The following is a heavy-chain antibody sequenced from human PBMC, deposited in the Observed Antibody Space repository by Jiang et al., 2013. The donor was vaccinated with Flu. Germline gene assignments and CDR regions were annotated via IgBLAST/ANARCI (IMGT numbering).Heavy chain of an antibody. CDR3: ARHRRYDFWSGYYNPDFDY. CDR1: GGSISSSSYY. CDR2: IYYSGST. D-gene: IGHD3-3*01. V-gene: IGHV4-39*01. Sequence: PGLVKPSETLSLTCTVSGGSISSSSYYWGWIRQPPGKGLEWIGSIYYSGSTYYNPSLKSRVTISVDTSKNQFSLKLSSVTAADTAVYYCARHRRYDFWSGYYNPDFDYWGQGTLVTVSS. J-gene: IGHJ4*02.